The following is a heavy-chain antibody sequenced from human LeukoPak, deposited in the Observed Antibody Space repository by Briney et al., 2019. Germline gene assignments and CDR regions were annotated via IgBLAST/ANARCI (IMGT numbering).Heavy chain of an antibody. CDR2: IKQDGSVK. J-gene: IGHJ4*02. CDR3: ARIGYSSSSLDY. D-gene: IGHD6-6*01. Sequence: GGSLRLSCAASGFSFVKYWMTWVRQAPGKGLEWVANIKQDGSVKYYVDSLNGRLTVSRDNARNSLYLQMNSLGAEDTAVYYCARIGYSSSSLDYWGQGTQVTVSS. CDR1: GFSFVKYW. V-gene: IGHV3-7*01.